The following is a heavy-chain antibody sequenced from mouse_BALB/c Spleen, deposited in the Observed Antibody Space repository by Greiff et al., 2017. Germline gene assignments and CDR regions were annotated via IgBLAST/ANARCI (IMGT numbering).Heavy chain of an antibody. CDR3: AIYDYDGYAMDY. CDR1: GYSITSDYA. CDR2: ISYSGST. Sequence: EVHLVESGPGLVKPSQSLSLTCTVTGYSITSDYAWNWIRQFPGNKLEWMGYISYSGSTSYNPSLKSRISITRDTSKNQFFLQLNSVTTEDTATYYCAIYDYDGYAMDYWGQGTSVTVSS. J-gene: IGHJ4*01. D-gene: IGHD2-4*01. V-gene: IGHV3-2*02.